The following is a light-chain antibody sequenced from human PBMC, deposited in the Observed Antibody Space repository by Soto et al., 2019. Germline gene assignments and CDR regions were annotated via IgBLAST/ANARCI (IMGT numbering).Light chain of an antibody. V-gene: IGKV3-20*01. Sequence: EIVLTQSPGTLSLSPGERATLSCRASQSVSTSYLAWYQQKPGQAPRLLIYGASSRATGIPDRFSGSGYGAAFTLTFRRLDPEEFAVYYRRQYSSVPLTFGGGTKVEIK. CDR3: RQYSSVPLT. CDR2: GAS. J-gene: IGKJ4*01. CDR1: QSVSTSY.